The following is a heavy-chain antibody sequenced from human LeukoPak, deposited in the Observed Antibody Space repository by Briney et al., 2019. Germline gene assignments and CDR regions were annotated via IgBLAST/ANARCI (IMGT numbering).Heavy chain of an antibody. CDR3: ARQTDYYGSGSLS. V-gene: IGHV4-59*01. J-gene: IGHJ4*02. D-gene: IGHD3-10*01. CDR1: SASISTYY. CDR2: IYHSGTS. Sequence: SETLSLTCTVSSASISTYYWSWIRQPPGKGLEWIGYIYHSGTSNYNPSLKSRVTMSVDTSKSQFSLSLSSVTSADTAVYYCARQTDYYGSGSLSWGQGTLVTVSS.